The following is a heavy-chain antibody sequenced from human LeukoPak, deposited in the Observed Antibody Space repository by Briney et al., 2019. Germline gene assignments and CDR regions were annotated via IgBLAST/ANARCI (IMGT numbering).Heavy chain of an antibody. CDR1: GVSISSYY. CDR2: IYYSGST. V-gene: IGHV4-59*01. J-gene: IGHJ4*02. Sequence: SETLSLTCTVSGVSISSYYWSWLRQPPGKGLEWIGYIYYSGSTNYNPSLKSRVTISVDTSKNQFSLKLSSVTAADTAVYYCARAVYNGWFYFDYWGQGTLVSVSS. CDR3: ARAVYNGWFYFDY. D-gene: IGHD6-19*01.